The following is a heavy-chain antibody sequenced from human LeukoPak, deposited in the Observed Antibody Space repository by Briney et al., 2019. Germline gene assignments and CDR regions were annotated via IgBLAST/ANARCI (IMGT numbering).Heavy chain of an antibody. CDR1: RFTFSSYA. CDR2: ISGSGGST. CDR3: AKGLGIVVVIGLYYFDY. D-gene: IGHD3-22*01. Sequence: PGGSLRLSCAASRFTFSSYAMSWVRQAPGKGLEWVSAISGSGGSTYYADSVKGRFTISRDNSKNTLYLQMNSLRAEDTAVYYCAKGLGIVVVIGLYYFDYWGQGTLVTVSS. J-gene: IGHJ4*02. V-gene: IGHV3-23*01.